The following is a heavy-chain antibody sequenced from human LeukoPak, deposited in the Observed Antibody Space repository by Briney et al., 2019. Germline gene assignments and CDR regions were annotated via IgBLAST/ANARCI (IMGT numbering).Heavy chain of an antibody. V-gene: IGHV4-31*11. CDR1: GGSFSGYY. CDR3: AREVPMQAFDI. CDR2: IYYSGST. D-gene: IGHD3-10*01. J-gene: IGHJ3*02. Sequence: SKTLSLTCAVYGGSFSGYYWSWIRQHPGKGLEWIGYIYYSGSTYYNPSLKSRVTISVDTSKNQFSLKLSSVTAADTAVYYCAREVPMQAFDIWGQGTMVTVSS.